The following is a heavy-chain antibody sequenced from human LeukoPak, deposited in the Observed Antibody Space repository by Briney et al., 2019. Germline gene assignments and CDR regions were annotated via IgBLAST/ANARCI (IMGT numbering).Heavy chain of an antibody. V-gene: IGHV3-30*02. Sequence: GGSLRLPCAASGFTFSSYAMHWVRQAPGKGLEWVAFIRYDGSNKYYADPVKGRFTISRDNSKNPLYLQMNSLRAEDTAVYYCAKVYGGYATFGAFDIWGQGTMVTVSS. CDR1: GFTFSSYA. D-gene: IGHD4-17*01. CDR2: IRYDGSNK. CDR3: AKVYGGYATFGAFDI. J-gene: IGHJ3*02.